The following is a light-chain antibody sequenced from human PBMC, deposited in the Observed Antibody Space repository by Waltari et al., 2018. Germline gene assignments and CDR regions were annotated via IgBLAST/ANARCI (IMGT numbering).Light chain of an antibody. Sequence: SYVLTQPPSVSVAPGETARITCGGDNIGSYSVHWYQQKPGQATVLVIFYDGERPSGISERFSGANSGNTAPLTIAMVEAGDEANYYCQVWHPDIDPGVFGTGTEVTV. CDR1: NIGSYS. V-gene: IGLV3-21*04. J-gene: IGLJ1*01. CDR3: QVWHPDIDPGV. CDR2: YDG.